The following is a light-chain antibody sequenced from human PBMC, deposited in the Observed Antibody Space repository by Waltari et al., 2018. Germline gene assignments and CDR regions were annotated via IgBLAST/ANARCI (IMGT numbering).Light chain of an antibody. V-gene: IGLV3-21*04. CDR2: YKN. Sequence: SSVVAPSPPASVAPGETARIPCGGTDTGGQTLPPYQQKPGQAPIVVMFYKNDRPSGIPERFSGSNSGSTATLTISRVEAGDEADYYCQLWDSSSDQVVFGGGTKLTVL. CDR1: DTGGQT. CDR3: QLWDSSSDQVV. J-gene: IGLJ2*01.